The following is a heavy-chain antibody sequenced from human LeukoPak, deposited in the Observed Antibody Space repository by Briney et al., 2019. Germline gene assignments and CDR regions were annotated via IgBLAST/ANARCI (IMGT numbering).Heavy chain of an antibody. CDR3: ARDDGGNFNDAFDI. J-gene: IGHJ3*02. Sequence: GGSLRLSCAASGFTFSSYWMSWVRQAPGKGLEWVANIKQDGSEKYYVDSVKGRFTISRDNAKNSLYLQMNNLTAEDTAVYFCARDDGGNFNDAFDIWGQGTMVTVSP. CDR1: GFTFSSYW. V-gene: IGHV3-7*01. D-gene: IGHD4-23*01. CDR2: IKQDGSEK.